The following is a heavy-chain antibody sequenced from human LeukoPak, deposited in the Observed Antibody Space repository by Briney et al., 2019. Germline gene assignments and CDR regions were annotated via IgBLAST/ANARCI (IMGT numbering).Heavy chain of an antibody. V-gene: IGHV4-39*01. Sequence: SETLSLTCTVSGGSISSRSYYWGWIRQPPGKGLEWIGSIYYSGSTYYNPSLKSQVTISVDTSKNQFSLKLSSVTAADTAVYYCARHRIAAAGTGYFQDWGQGTLVTVSS. D-gene: IGHD6-13*01. CDR2: IYYSGST. CDR1: GGSISSRSYY. J-gene: IGHJ1*01. CDR3: ARHRIAAAGTGYFQD.